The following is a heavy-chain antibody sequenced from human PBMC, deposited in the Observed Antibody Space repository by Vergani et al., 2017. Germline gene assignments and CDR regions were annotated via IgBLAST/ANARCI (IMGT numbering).Heavy chain of an antibody. CDR1: GFTFSSYA. Sequence: EVQLLESGGGLVQPGGSLRLSCAASGFTFSSYAMSWVRQAPGKGLEWVSAISGSSSSYTNYADSVKGRFTISRDNAKNSLYLQMNSLRAEDTAVYYCARVYYDSSLSPRRDAFDIWGQGTMVTVSS. CDR2: ISGSSSSYT. V-gene: IGHV3-23*01. J-gene: IGHJ3*02. D-gene: IGHD3-22*01. CDR3: ARVYYDSSLSPRRDAFDI.